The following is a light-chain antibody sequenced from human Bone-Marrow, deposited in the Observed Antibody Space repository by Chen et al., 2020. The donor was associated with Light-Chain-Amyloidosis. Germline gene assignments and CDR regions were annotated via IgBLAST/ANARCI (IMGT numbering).Light chain of an antibody. CDR2: RDT. Sequence: SYEPTQPPSVAVSPGQTARTPCSGDDLPTKYAYWYQQKPGQAPVLVIHRDTERPSGISERFSGSSSGTTATLTISGVQAEDEADYHCQSADSSGTYEVIFGGGTKLTVL. CDR3: QSADSSGTYEVI. CDR1: DLPTKY. J-gene: IGLJ2*01. V-gene: IGLV3-25*03.